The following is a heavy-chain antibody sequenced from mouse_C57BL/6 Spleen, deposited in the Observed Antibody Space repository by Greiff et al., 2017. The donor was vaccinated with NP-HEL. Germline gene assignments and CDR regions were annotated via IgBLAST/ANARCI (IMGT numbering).Heavy chain of an antibody. V-gene: IGHV14-4*01. Sequence: EVQLQQSGAELVRPGASVKLSCTASGFNIKDDYMHWVKQRPEQGLEWIGWIDPENGDTEYASKFQGKATITADTSSNTAYLQLSSLTSEDTAVYYCTFMVRRFAYWGQGTLVTVSA. J-gene: IGHJ3*01. D-gene: IGHD2-2*01. CDR3: TFMVRRFAY. CDR1: GFNIKDDY. CDR2: IDPENGDT.